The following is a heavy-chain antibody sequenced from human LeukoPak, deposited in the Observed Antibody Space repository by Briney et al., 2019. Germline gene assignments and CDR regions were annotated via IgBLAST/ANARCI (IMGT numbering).Heavy chain of an antibody. Sequence: GGSLRLSCAASGFTFSTYAMSWVRQAPGKGLEWVSSISGSGDTTYYADSVKGQFIISRDNSKNTLYLQMNSLRAEDTAVYYCASFGYSSSWYPGYYYYYMDVWGEGTTVTVSS. CDR3: ASFGYSSSWYPGYYYYYMDV. D-gene: IGHD6-13*01. J-gene: IGHJ6*03. CDR2: ISGSGDTT. CDR1: GFTFSTYA. V-gene: IGHV3-23*01.